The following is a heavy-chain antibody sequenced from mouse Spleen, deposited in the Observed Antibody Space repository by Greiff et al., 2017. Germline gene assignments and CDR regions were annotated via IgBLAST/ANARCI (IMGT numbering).Heavy chain of an antibody. CDR2: ISSGGGNT. CDR1: GFTFSSYA. J-gene: IGHJ1*01. D-gene: IGHD4-1*01. V-gene: IGHV5-9-3*01. Sequence: EVHLVESGGGLVKLGGSLKLSCAASGFTFSSYAMSWVRQTPEKRLEWVATISSGGGNTYYPDSVKGRFTISRDNAKNTLYLQMSSLKSEDTAMYYCARHLTGTIWYFDVWGAGTTVTVSS. CDR3: ARHLTGTIWYFDV.